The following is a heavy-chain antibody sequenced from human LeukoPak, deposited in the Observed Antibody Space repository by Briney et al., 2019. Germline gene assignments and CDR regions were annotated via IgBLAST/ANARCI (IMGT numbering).Heavy chain of an antibody. CDR3: AMWDLPYPFDY. CDR1: GFTFSSYA. CDR2: ISYDGSNK. J-gene: IGHJ4*02. Sequence: GGSLRLSCAASGFTFSSYAMHWVRQAPGKGLEWVAVISYDGSNKYYADSVKGRFTISGDNSKNTLYLQMNSLRAEDTAVYYCAMWDLPYPFDYWGQGTLVTVSS. V-gene: IGHV3-30-3*01. D-gene: IGHD1-26*01.